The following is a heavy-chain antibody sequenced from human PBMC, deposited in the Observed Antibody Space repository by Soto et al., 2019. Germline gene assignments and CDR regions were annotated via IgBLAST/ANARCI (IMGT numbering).Heavy chain of an antibody. CDR2: ISNDGNRQ. Sequence: GSLRLSCVASGFSFSSQAMHWVRQAPGKGLEWVAAISNDGNRQLYADSVKDRFTISRDNSRNTPDLQMNNLRTEDTGVYFCARDIYSYGSVGTPDIWGQGTMDTVSS. D-gene: IGHD5-18*01. V-gene: IGHV3-30-3*01. CDR3: ARDIYSYGSVGTPDI. J-gene: IGHJ3*02. CDR1: GFSFSSQA.